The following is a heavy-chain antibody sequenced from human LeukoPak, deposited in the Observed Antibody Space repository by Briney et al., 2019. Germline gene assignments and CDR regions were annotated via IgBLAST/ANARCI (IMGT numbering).Heavy chain of an antibody. D-gene: IGHD5-18*01. CDR3: ARAGRGYNYGFVPSEVDYMDV. CDR1: GGSISSYY. V-gene: IGHV4-59*01. J-gene: IGHJ6*03. Sequence: SETLSLTCTVSGGSISSYYWSWIRQPPGKGLEWIGYIYYSGSTNYNPSLKSRVTISLDTSKNQFSLKLSSVTAADTAVYYCARAGRGYNYGFVPSEVDYMDVWGKGTTVTVSS. CDR2: IYYSGST.